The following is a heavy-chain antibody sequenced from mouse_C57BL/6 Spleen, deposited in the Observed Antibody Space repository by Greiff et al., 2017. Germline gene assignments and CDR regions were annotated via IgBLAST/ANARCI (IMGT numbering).Heavy chain of an antibody. D-gene: IGHD2-2*01. CDR3: ARVYYGYDNWYFDV. CDR1: GYAFSSSW. CDR2: IYPGDGDT. Sequence: QVQLQQSGPELVKPGASVKISCKASGYAFSSSWMNWVKQRPGKGLEWIGRIYPGDGDTNYNGKFKGKATLTADKSSSTAYMQLSSLTSEDSAVYCCARVYYGYDNWYFDVWGTGTTVTVSS. J-gene: IGHJ1*03. V-gene: IGHV1-82*01.